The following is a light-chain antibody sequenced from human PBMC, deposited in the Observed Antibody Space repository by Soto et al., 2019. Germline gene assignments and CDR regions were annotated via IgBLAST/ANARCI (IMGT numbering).Light chain of an antibody. V-gene: IGLV2-14*01. CDR3: SSYTTSNTYV. CDR2: EVN. CDR1: SSDIGVYNY. J-gene: IGLJ1*01. Sequence: QSALTQPASVSGSPGQSITFSCTGTSSDIGVYNYVSWYQQHPGKAPKLMIYEVNNRPSGVSNRFSGSKSGNTASLTISGLQAEDEADYYCSSYTTSNTYVFXTGTNVTVL.